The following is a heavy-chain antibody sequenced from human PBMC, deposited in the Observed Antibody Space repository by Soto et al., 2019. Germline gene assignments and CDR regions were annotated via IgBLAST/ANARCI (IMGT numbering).Heavy chain of an antibody. Sequence: QVQLVQSGGEVKKPGASVKVSCKASGYTFTNYGISWVRQAPGQGLEWMGWINVYNGNTKYAQKVQGRVTMTTDTGTSTAYTELRSMRSDDTAVYYCARGVGSGSYDNLYHWFDPWGQGTLVTVSS. CDR3: ARGVGSGSYDNLYHWFDP. CDR1: GYTFTNYG. V-gene: IGHV1-18*01. CDR2: INVYNGNT. J-gene: IGHJ5*02. D-gene: IGHD3-10*01.